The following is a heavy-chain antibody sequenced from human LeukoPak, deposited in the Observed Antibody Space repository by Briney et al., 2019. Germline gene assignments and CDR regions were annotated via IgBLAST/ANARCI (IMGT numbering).Heavy chain of an antibody. D-gene: IGHD7-27*01. CDR3: ARDPDWGHYFDY. J-gene: IGHJ4*02. CDR2: ISGSGGST. CDR1: GLTFSTYA. Sequence: PGGSLRLSCAASGLTFSTYAMSWVRQAPGKGLEWVSTISGSGGSTYYADSVKGRFTISRDNSQNTLYVQMNSLRAEDTAVYYCARDPDWGHYFDYWGQGTLVTVSS. V-gene: IGHV3-23*01.